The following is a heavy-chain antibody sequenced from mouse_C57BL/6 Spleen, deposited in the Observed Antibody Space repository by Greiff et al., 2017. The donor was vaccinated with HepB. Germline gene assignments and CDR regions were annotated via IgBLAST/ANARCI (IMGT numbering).Heavy chain of an antibody. D-gene: IGHD1-1*01. V-gene: IGHV1-64*01. CDR2: IHPNSGST. Sequence: QVQLQQPGAELVKPGASVKLSCKASGYTFTSYWMHWVKQRPGQGLEWIGMIHPNSGSTNYNEKFKSKATLTVDKSSSTAYTQLSSLTSEDSAVYYCAPITTVVATLPDVWGTGTTVTVSS. CDR1: GYTFTSYW. CDR3: APITTVVATLPDV. J-gene: IGHJ1*03.